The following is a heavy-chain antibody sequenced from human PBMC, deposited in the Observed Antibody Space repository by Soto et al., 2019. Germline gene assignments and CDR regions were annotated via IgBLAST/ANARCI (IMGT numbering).Heavy chain of an antibody. Sequence: ASVKVSCKASGYTFSNYAMHWVRQAPGQKLEWMGWINGGNGNTKYSQKFQGRVTITRDTSASTAYMELSSLIPEDTAVYYCARDLGAFPSDLWSGSHYAYYGMDIWGQGTTVTVAS. J-gene: IGHJ6*02. CDR2: INGGNGNT. D-gene: IGHD3-3*01. CDR3: ARDLGAFPSDLWSGSHYAYYGMDI. CDR1: GYTFSNYA. V-gene: IGHV1-3*01.